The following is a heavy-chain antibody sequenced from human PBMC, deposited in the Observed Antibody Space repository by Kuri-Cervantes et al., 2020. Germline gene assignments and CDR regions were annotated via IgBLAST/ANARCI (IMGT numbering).Heavy chain of an antibody. Sequence: SETLSLTCTVSGGSISSGGYYWSWIRQHPGKGLEWIGYIYYSGSTNYNPSLKSRVTISVDTSKNQFSLKLSSVTAADTAVYYCARVGDGAYVHDWGQVTLVTVSS. J-gene: IGHJ4*02. CDR2: IYYSGST. V-gene: IGHV4-61*08. CDR1: GGSISSGGYY. CDR3: ARVGDGAYVHD. D-gene: IGHD4-17*01.